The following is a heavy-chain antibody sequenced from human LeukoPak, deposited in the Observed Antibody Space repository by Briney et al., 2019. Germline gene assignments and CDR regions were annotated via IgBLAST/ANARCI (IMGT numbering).Heavy chain of an antibody. V-gene: IGHV4-34*01. CDR3: SRFRWLEIFDY. D-gene: IGHD6-19*01. J-gene: IGHJ4*02. CDR1: GVSFSGYY. Sequence: SETVSITYAVYGVSFSGYYWSWIRQPPGKGLEWVGRIYFSGSTYYSPSVKSRVTISVDTFQKQVTLKMRSVTAADTAVYYFSRFRWLEIFDYWGQGTLVTVSS. CDR2: IYFSGST.